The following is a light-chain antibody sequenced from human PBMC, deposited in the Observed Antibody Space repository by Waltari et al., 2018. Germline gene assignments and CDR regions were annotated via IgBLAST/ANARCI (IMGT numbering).Light chain of an antibody. CDR1: SSDVGGYNY. J-gene: IGLJ1*01. Sequence: QSALTQPRPVSGSPGQSVTISCTGTSSDVGGYNYVSWYQQHPGKAPKLMIYDVSKRRSAVPELCSGSKSGNTASLTISGLQAEDEADYYCCSYAGSYTNVFGTGTKVTVL. CDR2: DVS. V-gene: IGLV2-11*02. CDR3: CSYAGSYTNV.